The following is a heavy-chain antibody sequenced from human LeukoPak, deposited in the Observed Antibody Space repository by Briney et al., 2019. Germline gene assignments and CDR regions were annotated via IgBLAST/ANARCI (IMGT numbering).Heavy chain of an antibody. D-gene: IGHD4-17*01. CDR2: IWYDGSNK. CDR3: ARDRSDYGDYVGPDY. V-gene: IGHV3-33*01. J-gene: IGHJ4*02. CDR1: GFTFSSYG. Sequence: PGGSLRLSCAASGFTFSSYGMHWARQAPGKGLEWVAVIWYDGSNKYYADSVKGRFTISRDNSKNTLYLQMNSLRAEDTAVYYCARDRSDYGDYVGPDYWGQGTLVTVSS.